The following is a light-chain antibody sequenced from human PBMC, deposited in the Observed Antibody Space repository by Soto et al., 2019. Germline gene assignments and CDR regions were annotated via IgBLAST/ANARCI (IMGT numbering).Light chain of an antibody. CDR3: QPYIDLIT. CDR1: QSVSSN. V-gene: IGKV3-15*01. J-gene: IGKJ4*01. CDR2: GAS. Sequence: TLSLTPGEGATLSCRASQSVSSNLAWYQQKPGQAPRLLIYGASTRATGIPGRFSGSGSGTEFTLTISSLQSEDFAIYYRQPYIDLITFGGGGKVDI.